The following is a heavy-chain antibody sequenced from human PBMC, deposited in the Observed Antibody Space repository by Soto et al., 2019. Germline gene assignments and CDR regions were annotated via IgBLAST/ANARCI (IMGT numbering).Heavy chain of an antibody. V-gene: IGHV4-39*01. CDR2: IYYSGST. D-gene: IGHD3-3*01. CDR3: ARWKRRITIFGVVRTRPYDAFDL. J-gene: IGHJ3*01. Sequence: QLQLQESGPGLVKPSETLSLTCTVSGGSISSSSYYWGWIRQPPGKGLEWIGSIYYSGSTYYNPSLKTRVTISVDTSKNQFSLKLSSVTAADTAVYYCARWKRRITIFGVVRTRPYDAFDLWGQGTMVTVSS. CDR1: GGSISSSSYY.